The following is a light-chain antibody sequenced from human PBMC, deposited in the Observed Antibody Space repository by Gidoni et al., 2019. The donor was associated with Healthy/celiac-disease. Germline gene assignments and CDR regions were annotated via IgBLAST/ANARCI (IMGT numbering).Light chain of an antibody. J-gene: IGKJ2*01. Sequence: EIVLTPSPATLSVSPGERATLSCRASQSVSSNLAWYQQKPGQAPRLLIYGASTRATGIPARFRGSGSGTEFTLTISSLQSEDVAVDYCQQYNNWPPYTFGQGTKLEIK. CDR2: GAS. CDR3: QQYNNWPPYT. CDR1: QSVSSN. V-gene: IGKV3-15*01.